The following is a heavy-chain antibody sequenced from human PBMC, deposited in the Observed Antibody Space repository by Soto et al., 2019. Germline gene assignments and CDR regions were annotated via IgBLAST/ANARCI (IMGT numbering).Heavy chain of an antibody. V-gene: IGHV4-31*03. CDR3: ARLSRTYYYDSSGHPGAFDI. D-gene: IGHD3-22*01. CDR1: GGSISSGGYY. Sequence: SETLSLTCTVSGGSISSGGYYWSWIRQHPGKGLEWIGYIYYSGSTYYNPSLKSRVTISVDTSKNQFSLKLSSVTAADTAVYYCARLSRTYYYDSSGHPGAFDIWGQGTMVTVSS. CDR2: IYYSGST. J-gene: IGHJ3*02.